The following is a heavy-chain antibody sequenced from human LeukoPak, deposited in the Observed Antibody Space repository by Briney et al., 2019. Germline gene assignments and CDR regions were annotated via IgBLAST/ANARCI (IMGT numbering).Heavy chain of an antibody. CDR2: ISAYNGNT. J-gene: IGHJ4*02. V-gene: IGHV1-18*01. Sequence: GASVKVSCKASGYTFTSYGISWVRQAPGQGLEWMGWISAYNGNTNYAQKLQGRVTMTTDTSTSTAYMELRSLRSDDTAVYYCARDRAGWELTGNFDYWGQGTLVIVSS. CDR1: GYTFTSYG. D-gene: IGHD1-26*01. CDR3: ARDRAGWELTGNFDY.